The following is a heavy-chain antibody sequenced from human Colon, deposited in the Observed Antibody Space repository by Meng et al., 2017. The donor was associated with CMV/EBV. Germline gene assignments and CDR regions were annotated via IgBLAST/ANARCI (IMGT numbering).Heavy chain of an antibody. CDR2: INHSGST. V-gene: IGHV4-34*01. Sequence: GSLRLSCAVYGGSFSGYYWSWIRQPPGKGLEWIGEINHSGSTNYNPSLKSRVTISADTSKNQFSLKLSSVTAADTAVYYCARGGRKRIDPWFIPLIWGQGTLVTVSS. CDR1: GGSFSGYY. D-gene: IGHD3-10*01. CDR3: ARGGRKRIDPWFIPLI. J-gene: IGHJ4*02.